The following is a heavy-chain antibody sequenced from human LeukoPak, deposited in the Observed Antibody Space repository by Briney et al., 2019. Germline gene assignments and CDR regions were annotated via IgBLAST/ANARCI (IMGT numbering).Heavy chain of an antibody. V-gene: IGHV1-18*01. D-gene: IGHD2-21*01. J-gene: IGHJ5*02. CDR2: INVDNGNT. CDR1: GYTFTNYA. Sequence: ASVKVSCKASGYTFTNYAISWVRQAPGQGLEWMGWINVDNGNTRYAQKFQGRVTMTRDMSTSTVYMELSSLRSEDTAVYYCARAGDLKGGNWFDPWGQGTLVTVSS. CDR3: ARAGDLKGGNWFDP.